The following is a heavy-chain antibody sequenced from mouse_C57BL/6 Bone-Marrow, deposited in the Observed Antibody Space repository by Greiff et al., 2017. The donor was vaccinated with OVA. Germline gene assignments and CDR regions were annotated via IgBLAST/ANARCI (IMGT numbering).Heavy chain of an antibody. V-gene: IGHV7-3*01. Sequence: EVQLVESGGGLVQPGGSLSLSCAASGFTFTYYYMSWVRQPPGKALEWLGFIRNKANGYTTEYSASVKGRFTISRDNSQSILYLQMNALRAEDSATYYCARSLRAAYWGQGTLVTVSA. CDR3: ARSLRAAY. D-gene: IGHD3-1*01. CDR2: IRNKANGYTT. J-gene: IGHJ3*01. CDR1: GFTFTYYY.